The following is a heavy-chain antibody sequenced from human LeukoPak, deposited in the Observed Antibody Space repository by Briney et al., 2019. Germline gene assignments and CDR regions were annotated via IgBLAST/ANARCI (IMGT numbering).Heavy chain of an antibody. Sequence: SETLSLTCTVSGGSISSGDYYWSWIRQPPGKGLEWIGYIHYSGSTYYNPSLKSRVTISVDTSKNQFSLKLSSVTAADTAVYYCARDNYYGSGYNWFDPWGQGTLATVSS. V-gene: IGHV4-30-4*01. J-gene: IGHJ5*02. CDR1: GGSISSGDYY. CDR3: ARDNYYGSGYNWFDP. D-gene: IGHD3-10*01. CDR2: IHYSGST.